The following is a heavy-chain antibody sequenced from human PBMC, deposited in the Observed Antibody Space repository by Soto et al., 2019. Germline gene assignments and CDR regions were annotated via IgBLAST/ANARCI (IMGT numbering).Heavy chain of an antibody. V-gene: IGHV4-39*01. CDR1: GGSLSSSSYY. CDR2: IYYSGST. CDR3: ARHYRSHITIFGVVILNWFDP. Sequence: SETLCLTCPVAGGSLSSSSYYWGWIRQPPGEGLGWIGSIYYSGSTYYNPSLKSRVTISVDTSKNQFSLKLSSVTAADTAVYYCARHYRSHITIFGVVILNWFDPWGQGTLVTVSS. D-gene: IGHD3-3*01. J-gene: IGHJ5*02.